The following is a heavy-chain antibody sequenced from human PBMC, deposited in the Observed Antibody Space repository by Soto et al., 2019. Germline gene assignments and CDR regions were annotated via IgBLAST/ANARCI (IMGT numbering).Heavy chain of an antibody. V-gene: IGHV3-21*01. D-gene: IGHD6-13*01. CDR2: ISSSSSYI. J-gene: IGHJ3*02. CDR3: ARGAGIAAGAFYI. Sequence: GGSLRLSCAASGFTFSSYSMNWVRQAPGKGLEWVSSISSSSSYIYYADSVKGRFTISREKAKNSLYLQMNSLRAEDTAVYYCARGAGIAAGAFYIWGQGTMVTVSS. CDR1: GFTFSSYS.